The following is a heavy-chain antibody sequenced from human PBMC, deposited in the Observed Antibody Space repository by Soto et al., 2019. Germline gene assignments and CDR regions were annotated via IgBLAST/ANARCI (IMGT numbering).Heavy chain of an antibody. V-gene: IGHV1-18*01. Sequence: GASVKLSCTACGYTFTSCGISCARQAPGQGLEWMGWISAYNGNTNYAQKLQGRVTMTTDTSTSTAYMELRSLRSDDTAVYYCARGGSQDIVVVVTADYYYSYGRDVWGKGPTVTAS. D-gene: IGHD2-15*01. CDR3: ARGGSQDIVVVVTADYYYSYGRDV. CDR1: GYTFTSCG. J-gene: IGHJ6*04. CDR2: ISAYNGNT.